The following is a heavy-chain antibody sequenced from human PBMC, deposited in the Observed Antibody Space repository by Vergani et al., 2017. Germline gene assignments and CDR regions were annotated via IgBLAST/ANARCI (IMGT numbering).Heavy chain of an antibody. D-gene: IGHD2-21*01. V-gene: IGHV3-15*01. CDR3: TTGPAVWWWLDY. Sequence: EVQLVESGGGLVKPGGSLRLSRAASGFTFSNAWMSWVRQAPGKGLEWVGRIKSKTDGGTTDYAAPVKGRFTISRDDSKNTLYLQMNSLKTEDTAVYYCTTGPAVWWWLDYWGQGTLVTVSS. CDR1: GFTFSNAW. J-gene: IGHJ4*02. CDR2: IKSKTDGGTT.